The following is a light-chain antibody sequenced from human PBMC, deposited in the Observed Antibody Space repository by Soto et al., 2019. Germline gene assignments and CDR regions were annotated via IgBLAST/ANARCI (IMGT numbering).Light chain of an antibody. CDR2: GAS. J-gene: IGKJ2*01. Sequence: IVMTQSPATLSVSPGERATLSCRASQSVNNNLAWYQQKPGQAPRLLIFGASTRATGIPTRFSGSGSGTDFTLTISSLQSEDFAVHYCQQYNNWPRTFGQGTKLDIK. CDR3: QQYNNWPRT. CDR1: QSVNNN. V-gene: IGKV3-15*01.